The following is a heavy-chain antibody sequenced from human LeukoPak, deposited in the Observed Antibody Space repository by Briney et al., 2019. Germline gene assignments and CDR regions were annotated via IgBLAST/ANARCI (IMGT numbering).Heavy chain of an antibody. CDR2: IRSKANSYAT. CDR1: GFTFSGSA. CDR3: TRLGSRVVPALTY. Sequence: GGSLKLSCAASGFTFSGSAMHWVRQASGKGLEWVGRIRSKANSYATAYAASVKGRFTISRDDSKNTAYLQMNSLKTEDTAVYYCTRLGSRVVPALTYWGQGTLVTVSS. D-gene: IGHD2-2*01. J-gene: IGHJ4*02. V-gene: IGHV3-73*01.